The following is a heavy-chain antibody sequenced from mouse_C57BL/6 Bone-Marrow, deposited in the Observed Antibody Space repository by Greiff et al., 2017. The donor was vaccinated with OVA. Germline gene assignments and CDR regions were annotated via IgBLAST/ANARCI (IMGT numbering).Heavy chain of an antibody. CDR1: GFSLSTFGMG. V-gene: IGHV8-8*01. CDR2: IWWDDDK. CDR3: SRGRSRIPYKGAMGY. Sequence: QVTLKVSGPGILQPSQTLSLTCSFSGFSLSTFGMGVGWIRQPSGKGLEWLAHIWWDDDKYYNQALKSRLTISKDTSKNQVFLKIANLDTADTATYYCSRGRSRIPYKGAMGYWGQGTSVTVSS. J-gene: IGHJ4*01. D-gene: IGHD1-3*01.